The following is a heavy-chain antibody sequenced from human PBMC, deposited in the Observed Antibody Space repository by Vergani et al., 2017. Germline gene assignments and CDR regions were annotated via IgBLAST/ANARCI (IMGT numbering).Heavy chain of an antibody. CDR2: INAGNGNT. J-gene: IGHJ4*02. CDR1: GYTFTSYA. D-gene: IGHD3-3*01. V-gene: IGHV1-3*01. Sequence: QVQLVPSGAEVKKPGASVKVSCKASGYTFTSYAMHWVRQAPGQRLEWMGWINAGNGNTKYSQKFQGRVTITRDTSASTAYMELSSLRSEDTAVYYCARGVWSGYYTGYFDYWGQGTLVTVSS. CDR3: ARGVWSGYYTGYFDY.